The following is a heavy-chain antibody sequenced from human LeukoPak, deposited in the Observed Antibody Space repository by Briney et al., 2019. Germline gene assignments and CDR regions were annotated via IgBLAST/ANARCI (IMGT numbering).Heavy chain of an antibody. CDR1: GGSISSYH. V-gene: IGHV4-59*01. CDR2: IYCSGST. D-gene: IGHD3-22*01. J-gene: IGHJ5*02. Sequence: SETLSLTCTVSGGSISSYHWSWIRQPPGKGLEWLGYIYCSGSTNCNPSLKSRVTTSVDTSKNQFSLKLSSVTAADTAVYYCARDRGHDSIGYQTLLSQGNWFDPWGQGTLVTVSS. CDR3: ARDRGHDSIGYQTLLSQGNWFDP.